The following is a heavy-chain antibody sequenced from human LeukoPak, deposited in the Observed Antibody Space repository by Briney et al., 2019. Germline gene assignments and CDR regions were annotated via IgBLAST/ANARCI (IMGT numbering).Heavy chain of an antibody. V-gene: IGHV3-30*18. Sequence: GGSLRLSCAASGFTFSSYGMHLVRQAPGKGLEWVAVRSYDGSNKYYADSVKGRFTISRDNSKNTLYLQMNSLRAEDTAVYYCAKVYVCGWSHGGYFDYWGQGTLVTVSS. CDR1: GFTFSSYG. J-gene: IGHJ4*02. CDR3: AKVYVCGWSHGGYFDY. D-gene: IGHD6-19*01. CDR2: RSYDGSNK.